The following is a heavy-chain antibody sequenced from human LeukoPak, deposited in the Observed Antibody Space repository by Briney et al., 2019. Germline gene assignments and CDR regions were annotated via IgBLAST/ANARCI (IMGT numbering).Heavy chain of an antibody. Sequence: SQTLSLTCAVSADSSSSHYWTWIRHPPGKGLEWIGYISYIGSTKYNPPLKSRVTISIDTSKNQFSLRLSSVTAADTAVYYCARDLVPVTNGCDIWGQGTMVSVSS. V-gene: IGHV4-59*11. CDR1: ADSSSSHY. CDR2: ISYIGST. CDR3: ARDLVPVTNGCDI. D-gene: IGHD4-17*01. J-gene: IGHJ3*02.